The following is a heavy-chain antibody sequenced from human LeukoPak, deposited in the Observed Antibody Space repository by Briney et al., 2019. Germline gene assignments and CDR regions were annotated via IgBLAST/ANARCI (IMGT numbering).Heavy chain of an antibody. CDR1: GGSISSSSYY. D-gene: IGHD3-10*01. J-gene: IGHJ6*02. CDR3: ARLPHYRRRYGMDV. CDR2: IYYSGST. V-gene: IGHV4-39*01. Sequence: SETLSLTCTVSGGSISSSSYYWGWIRQPPGKGLEWIGSIYYSGSTYYNPSLKSRVTISVDTSKNQFSLKLSSVTAADTAVYYCARLPHYRRRYGMDVWGQGTTVTVSS.